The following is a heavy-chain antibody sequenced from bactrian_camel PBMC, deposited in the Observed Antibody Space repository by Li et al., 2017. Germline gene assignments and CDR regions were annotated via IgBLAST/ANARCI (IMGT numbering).Heavy chain of an antibody. CDR3: AARSRANTCSYRSADSDT. Sequence: HVQLVESGGGSVQDGGSLRLSCAASGYMSRTTCMAWFRQAPGKEREGVATIATTIGSAYYANSVKGRFTISQNNAKNTVYLQMNSLKPEDTAMYYCAARSRANTCSYRSADSDTWGQGTQVTVS. CDR1: GYMSRTTC. J-gene: IGHJ6*01. D-gene: IGHD2*01. V-gene: IGHV3S53*01. CDR2: IATTIGSA.